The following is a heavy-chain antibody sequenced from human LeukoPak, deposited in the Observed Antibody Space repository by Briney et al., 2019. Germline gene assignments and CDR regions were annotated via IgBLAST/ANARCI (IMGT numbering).Heavy chain of an antibody. J-gene: IGHJ4*02. CDR3: ARINAPVANFDH. CDR2: ITHSGNT. CDR1: GFSISSTYY. Sequence: NPSETLSLTCAVSGFSISSTYYGAWIRQTPGKGLEWIATITHSGNTYYISSLESRLTISLDTSKRHFSLRLTSVTAADTAVYYCARINAPVANFDHWGLGTLVAVSS. D-gene: IGHD2-21*01. V-gene: IGHV4-38-2*01.